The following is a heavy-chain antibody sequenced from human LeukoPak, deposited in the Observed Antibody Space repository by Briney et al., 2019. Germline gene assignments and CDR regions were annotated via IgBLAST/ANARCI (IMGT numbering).Heavy chain of an antibody. CDR3: ARDLYCSSTSCTKNYMDV. Sequence: ASVKVSCKVSGYTLTELSMHWVRQAPGQGLEWMGIINPSGGSTSYAQKFQGRVTMTRDTSTSTVYMELSSLRSEDTAVYYCARDLYCSSTSCTKNYMDVWGKGTTVTVSS. J-gene: IGHJ6*03. CDR2: INPSGGST. D-gene: IGHD2-2*01. CDR1: GYTLTELS. V-gene: IGHV1-46*01.